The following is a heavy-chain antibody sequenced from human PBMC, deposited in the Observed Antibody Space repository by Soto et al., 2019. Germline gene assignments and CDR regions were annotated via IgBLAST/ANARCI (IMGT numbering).Heavy chain of an antibody. V-gene: IGHV4-34*01. CDR2: INHSGST. CDR1: GGSFSGYY. J-gene: IGHJ5*02. Sequence: QVQLQQWGAGLLKPSETLSLTCAVYGGSFSGYYWSWIRQPPGKGLEWIGEINHSGSTNYNPSLKSRVTISVDTSKNQFSLKLSSVTAADTAVYYCARGRRGPPAFRYDPWGQGTLVTVSS. D-gene: IGHD2-2*01. CDR3: ARGRRGPPAFRYDP.